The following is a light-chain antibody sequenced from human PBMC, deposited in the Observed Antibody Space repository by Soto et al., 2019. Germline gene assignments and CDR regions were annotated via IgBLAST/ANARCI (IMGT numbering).Light chain of an antibody. CDR2: EVV. V-gene: IGLV2-8*01. CDR3: KSYAGSNTYV. J-gene: IGLJ1*01. CDR1: KSDIGVYDF. Sequence: APTQPPSASGSPGQSVTISCTGTKSDIGVYDFVSWYQHHPGKAPRLIIYEVVQRPSGVPDRFSGSKSGNTASLTVSGLQAADEADYFCKSYAGSNTYVFGSGTKVTVL.